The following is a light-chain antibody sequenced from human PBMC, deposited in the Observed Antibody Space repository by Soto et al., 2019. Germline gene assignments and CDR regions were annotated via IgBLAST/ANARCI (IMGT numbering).Light chain of an antibody. J-gene: IGKJ4*01. CDR1: QSVSSN. V-gene: IGKV3-11*01. CDR3: QQRRIWPLT. Sequence: IVLTQSPATLSLSLGERATLSCRASQSVSSNLAWYQQKPGQPPRLLIYDASNRATGIPARFSGSGSGTDFTLTISSLEPEDFAVYYCQQRRIWPLTFGGGTKVEI. CDR2: DAS.